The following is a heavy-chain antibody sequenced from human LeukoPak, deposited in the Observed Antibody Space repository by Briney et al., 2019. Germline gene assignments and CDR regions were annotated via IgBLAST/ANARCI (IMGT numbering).Heavy chain of an antibody. J-gene: IGHJ4*02. CDR3: ARDSDYVWGSYRYTAGVDY. D-gene: IGHD3-16*02. Sequence: GGSLRLSCAASGFTFSSYSKNWVRQAPGKGLEWVSYISSSSSTIYYADSVKGRFTISRDNAKNSLYLQMNSLRDEDTAVYYCARDSDYVWGSYRYTAGVDYWGQGTLVTVSS. CDR2: ISSSSSTI. V-gene: IGHV3-48*02. CDR1: GFTFSSYS.